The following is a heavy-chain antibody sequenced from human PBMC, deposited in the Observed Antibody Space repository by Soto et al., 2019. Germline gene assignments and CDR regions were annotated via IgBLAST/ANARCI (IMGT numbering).Heavy chain of an antibody. D-gene: IGHD2-8*01. J-gene: IGHJ4*02. CDR1: GGSISSGGYX. V-gene: IGHV4-30-2*01. CDR3: ARANGYTVDY. CDR2: IYHSGST. Sequence: PSETLSLTCAVSGGSISSGGYXWSWIRQPPGKGLEWIGYIYHSGSTYYNPSLKSRVTISVDRSKNQFSLKLSSVTAADTAVYYCARANGYTVDYWGQGTLVTVSS.